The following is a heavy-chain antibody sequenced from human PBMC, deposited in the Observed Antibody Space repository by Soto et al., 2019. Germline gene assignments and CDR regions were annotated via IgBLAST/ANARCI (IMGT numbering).Heavy chain of an antibody. Sequence: QVQLVQSGAEVKKPGASVKVSCKASGYTFTSYDINWVRQATGQGLEYLGWMNPNRGNTAYVQKFQGRVTMPWDTSITPAYMELSSLRSEDTAVYFCARGIKYGAYSRWFDPWGQGTLVTVSS. CDR3: ARGIKYGAYSRWFDP. J-gene: IGHJ5*02. V-gene: IGHV1-8*01. D-gene: IGHD4-17*01. CDR2: MNPNRGNT. CDR1: GYTFTSYD.